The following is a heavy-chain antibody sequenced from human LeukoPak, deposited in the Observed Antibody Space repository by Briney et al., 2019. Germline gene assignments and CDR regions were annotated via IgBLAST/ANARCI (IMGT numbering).Heavy chain of an antibody. CDR3: AKVSSSYLDAFDI. V-gene: IGHV3-30-3*01. J-gene: IGHJ3*02. CDR2: VSYDGSNK. CDR1: GFTFSSYA. Sequence: GGSLRLSCAASGFTFSSYAMHWVRQAPGKGLEWVAVVSYDGSNKYYADSVKGRFTISRDNSKNTLYLQMNSLRAEDTAVYYCAKVSSSYLDAFDIWGQGTMVTVSS. D-gene: IGHD6-13*01.